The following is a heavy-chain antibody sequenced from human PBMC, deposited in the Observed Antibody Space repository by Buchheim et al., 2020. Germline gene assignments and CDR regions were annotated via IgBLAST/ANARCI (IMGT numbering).Heavy chain of an antibody. Sequence: QAQLVQSGAEVKRPGASVKVSCKASGYTFIAYYVHWVRQAPGQGLEWMGWINPNTGGTKYAQKFHDWVTMTRDTSISTAYMDLTRLKSDDTAVYYCAIGGEHSSSSDFDYWGQGTL. CDR1: GYTFIAYY. CDR3: AIGGEHSSSSDFDY. V-gene: IGHV1-2*04. J-gene: IGHJ4*02. D-gene: IGHD6-6*01. CDR2: INPNTGGT.